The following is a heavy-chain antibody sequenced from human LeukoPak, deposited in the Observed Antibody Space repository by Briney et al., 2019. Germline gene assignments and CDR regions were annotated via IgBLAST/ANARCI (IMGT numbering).Heavy chain of an antibody. J-gene: IGHJ4*02. Sequence: ASVKVSCKASGYTFTSYGISWVRQAPGQGLEWMGWINTGNGNTKYSQRFQGRVTITRDASASTADMDLSSLRSEDTAVYYCARAPGSGSYSAFDYWGQGTLVTVSS. CDR3: ARAPGSGSYSAFDY. CDR2: INTGNGNT. V-gene: IGHV1-3*04. D-gene: IGHD1-26*01. CDR1: GYTFTSYG.